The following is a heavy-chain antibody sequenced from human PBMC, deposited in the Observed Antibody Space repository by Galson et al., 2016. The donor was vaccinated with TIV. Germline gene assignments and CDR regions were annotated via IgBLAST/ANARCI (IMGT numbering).Heavy chain of an antibody. CDR3: SSASHLVPTVHHY. J-gene: IGHJ4*02. D-gene: IGHD5-12*01. V-gene: IGHV1-69*04. CDR2: INPAVGLT. Sequence: SVKVSCKASGGTFNSYDISWLRQIPGEGFEWMGRINPAVGLTKYAQRFQGRFTITAAYMELSSLRSEATAVYYCSSASHLVPTVHHYWGQGTLVTVSS. CDR1: GGTFNSYD.